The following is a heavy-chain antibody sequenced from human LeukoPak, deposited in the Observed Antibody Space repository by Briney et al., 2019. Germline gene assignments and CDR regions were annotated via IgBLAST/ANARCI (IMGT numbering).Heavy chain of an antibody. CDR2: INHSGST. CDR3: ASVAAAGPPEGAFDI. J-gene: IGHJ3*02. D-gene: IGHD6-13*01. CDR1: GGSFSGYY. V-gene: IGHV4-34*01. Sequence: SETLSLTCAVYGGSFSGYYWSWIRQPPGKGLEWIGEINHSGSTNYNPSLKSRVTISVDTSKNQFSLKLSSVTAADTAVYYCASVAAAGPPEGAFDIWGQGTMVTVSS.